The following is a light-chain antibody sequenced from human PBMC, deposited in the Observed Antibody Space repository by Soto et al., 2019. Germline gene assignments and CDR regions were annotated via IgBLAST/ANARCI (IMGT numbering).Light chain of an antibody. CDR2: AAS. V-gene: IGKV3-20*01. CDR3: QQSYNSPRT. J-gene: IGKJ1*01. Sequence: EIVLTQSPGTLSLSPGDRATLSCRAGQSFDSRYLGWYQQKDGQAPRLLIYAASNRATGIPDRFTGSGSGTDFTLTISRLEPEDFAVYYCQQSYNSPRTFGQGTKVDIK. CDR1: QSFDSRY.